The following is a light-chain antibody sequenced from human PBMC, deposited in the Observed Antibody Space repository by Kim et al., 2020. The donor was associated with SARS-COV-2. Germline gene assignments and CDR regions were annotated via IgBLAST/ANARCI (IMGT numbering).Light chain of an antibody. J-gene: IGLJ2*01. CDR2: DNN. V-gene: IGLV1-51*01. CDR1: SSNIGKNY. Sequence: GQKVTISCSGSSSNIGKNYVSWYQQLPGTAPKLLIYDNNKRPSGIPDRFSGSASGTSATLGITGLQTGDEADYYCGTWDDSLRAGIFGGGTQLTVL. CDR3: GTWDDSLRAGI.